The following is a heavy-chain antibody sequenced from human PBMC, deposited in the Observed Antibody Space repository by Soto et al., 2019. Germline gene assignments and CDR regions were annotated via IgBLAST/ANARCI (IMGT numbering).Heavy chain of an antibody. CDR1: GGSISGYY. J-gene: IGHJ3*02. V-gene: IGHV4-59*01. CDR3: ARDSRPYYGWDAFDI. CDR2: ISYSGST. D-gene: IGHD3-10*01. Sequence: QVPLQESGPGLVKPSETLSLTCTVSGGSISGYYWSWIRQPPGKGLEWIGYISYSGSTNYNPSLKSRVTISVDTSKNQFSLKLSSVTAADTAVYYCARDSRPYYGWDAFDIWGQGTMVTVSS.